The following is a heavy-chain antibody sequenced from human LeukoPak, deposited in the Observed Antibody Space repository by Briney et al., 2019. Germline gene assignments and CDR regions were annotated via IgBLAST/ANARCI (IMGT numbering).Heavy chain of an antibody. CDR2: ISAYNGNT. V-gene: IGHV1-18*01. Sequence: ASVKVSCKASGYTFTSYGISWVRQAPGQGLEWMGWISAYNGNTNYAQKLQGRVTMTTDTSTSTAYMELRSLRSDDTAVYYCARGRAEYSSSSRGYFDYWGQGTLVTVSS. D-gene: IGHD6-6*01. J-gene: IGHJ4*02. CDR1: GYTFTSYG. CDR3: ARGRAEYSSSSRGYFDY.